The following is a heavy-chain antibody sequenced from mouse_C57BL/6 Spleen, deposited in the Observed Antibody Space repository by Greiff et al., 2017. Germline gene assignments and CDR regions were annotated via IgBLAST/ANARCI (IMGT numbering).Heavy chain of an antibody. CDR1: GFTFSDYG. J-gene: IGHJ3*01. Sequence: EVQRVESGGGLVKPGGSLKLSCAASGFTFSDYGMHWVRQAPETGLELVAYISSCSSTLYYADTVKGRFTISRDNAKNTLFLQMTSLRSEDTAMYYCARPYYYGSSEDWFAYWGQGTLVTVSA. CDR2: ISSCSSTL. D-gene: IGHD1-1*01. V-gene: IGHV5-17*01. CDR3: ARPYYYGSSEDWFAY.